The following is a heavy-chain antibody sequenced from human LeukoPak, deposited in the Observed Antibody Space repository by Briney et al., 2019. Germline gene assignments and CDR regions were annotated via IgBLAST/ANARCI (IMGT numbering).Heavy chain of an antibody. D-gene: IGHD6-13*01. CDR1: GGSFSGYY. V-gene: IGHV4-34*01. CDR2: INHSGST. J-gene: IGHJ4*02. Sequence: SETLSLTCAVYGGSFSGYYWSWIRQPPGKGLEWIGEINHSGSTNYKPSLKSRVTVSVDTSKNQFSLKPSSVTAADTAVYYCAAADPGRYFDYWGQGTLVTVSS. CDR3: AAADPGRYFDY.